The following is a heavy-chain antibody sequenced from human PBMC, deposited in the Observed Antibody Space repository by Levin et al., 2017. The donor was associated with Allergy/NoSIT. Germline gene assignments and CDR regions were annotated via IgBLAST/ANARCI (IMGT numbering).Heavy chain of an antibody. V-gene: IGHV3-33*01. J-gene: IGHJ3*01. CDR2: IWSDGRNK. CDR1: GFTLSTYG. CDR3: ARENWGIGGRLGFDV. Sequence: GGSLRLSCAASGFTLSTYGMHWVRQVPGKGLEWVAVIWSDGRNKYHADSVKGRFTISRDNSKNTLYLQMNSLRAEDTAVYYCARENWGIGGRLGFDVWGQGTMVTVSS. D-gene: IGHD7-27*01.